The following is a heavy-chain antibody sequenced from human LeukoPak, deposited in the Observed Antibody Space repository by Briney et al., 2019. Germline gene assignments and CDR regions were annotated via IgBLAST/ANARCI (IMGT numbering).Heavy chain of an antibody. D-gene: IGHD3-22*01. V-gene: IGHV3-30-3*01. CDR2: ISYDGSNK. CDR1: GFTFSSYA. J-gene: IGHJ3*02. CDR3: AREFYYDSSGYPGAFDI. Sequence: GGSLRHSCAASGFTFSSYAMRWVRQAPGKGLEWVAVISYDGSNKYYADSVKGRFTISRDNSKNTLYLQMNSLRAEDTAVYSCAREFYYDSSGYPGAFDIWGQGTMVTVSS.